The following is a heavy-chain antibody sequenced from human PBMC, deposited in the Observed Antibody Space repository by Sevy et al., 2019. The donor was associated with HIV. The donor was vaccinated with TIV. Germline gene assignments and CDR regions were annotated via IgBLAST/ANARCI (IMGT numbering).Heavy chain of an antibody. CDR1: GFTFSTYA. D-gene: IGHD2-15*01. V-gene: IGHV3-23*01. J-gene: IGHJ6*02. CDR3: AKGDRTFYGIDV. CDR2: ISGSGGTT. Sequence: GGSLRLSCAASGFTFSTYAMSWVRQAPGKGLEWVSGISGSGGTTYYADSVKGRLTIYRDKSKDTLYLQMNSLRTEDTAIYYCAKGDRTFYGIDVWGQGTTVTVSS.